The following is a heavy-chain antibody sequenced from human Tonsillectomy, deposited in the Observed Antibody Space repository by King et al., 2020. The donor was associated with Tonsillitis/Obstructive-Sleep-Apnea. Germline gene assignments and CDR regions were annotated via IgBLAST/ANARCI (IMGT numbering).Heavy chain of an antibody. D-gene: IGHD2-15*01. Sequence: VQLVESGGGLVQPGGSLRLSCAASGFTFSTYWMYWVRQAPGKGLLWVSRIKSDGSSTSHADSVKGRFTISRDDARNTLYLQMNSLRAEDTAVYCCARGGPKGSTDYWGQGTLVTVSS. CDR3: ARGGPKGSTDY. CDR2: IKSDGSST. J-gene: IGHJ4*02. V-gene: IGHV3-74*01. CDR1: GFTFSTYW.